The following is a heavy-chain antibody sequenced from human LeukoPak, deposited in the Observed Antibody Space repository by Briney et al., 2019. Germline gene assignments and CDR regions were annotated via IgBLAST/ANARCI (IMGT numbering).Heavy chain of an antibody. CDR2: INYSGST. D-gene: IGHD6-13*01. CDR3: ARSPIAAAGTRWFDP. V-gene: IGHV4-39*01. J-gene: IGHJ5*02. Sequence: PSETLSLTCTVSGGSISSSSYYWGWIRQPPGKGLEWIASINYSGSTYYYPSLKSRVTVSVDTSKNQFSLNLNSVTAADTAVYYCARSPIAAAGTRWFDPWGQGTLVTVSS. CDR1: GGSISSSSYY.